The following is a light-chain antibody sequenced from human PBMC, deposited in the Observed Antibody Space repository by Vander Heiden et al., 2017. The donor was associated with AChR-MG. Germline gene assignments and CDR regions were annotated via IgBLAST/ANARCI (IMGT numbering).Light chain of an antibody. CDR1: QSISSW. CDR2: KAS. V-gene: IGKV1-5*03. CDR3: QQYNSYGLT. Sequence: DIQVTQSPSTLSASVGDRVTITCRASQSISSWLAWYQQKPGKAPKLLIYKASSLESGVPSRFSGSGSGTEFTLTISSLQPDDVATYYCQQYNSYGLTFGGGTKVEIK. J-gene: IGKJ4*01.